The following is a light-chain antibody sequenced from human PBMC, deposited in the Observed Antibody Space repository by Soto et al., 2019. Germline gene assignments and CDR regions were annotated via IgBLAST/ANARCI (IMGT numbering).Light chain of an antibody. CDR3: HQYDSWT. CDR1: HIVLYSSNNMNY. V-gene: IGKV4-1*01. Sequence: DVVLTQSPDSLAVSLGERATINCKPSHIVLYSSNNMNYLAWYQQKAGQPPKLLIYWASTRESGVPDRFGGSGSGTEFTLTISSLQAEDVAVYYCHQYDSWTFGQGTKVDIK. CDR2: WAS. J-gene: IGKJ1*01.